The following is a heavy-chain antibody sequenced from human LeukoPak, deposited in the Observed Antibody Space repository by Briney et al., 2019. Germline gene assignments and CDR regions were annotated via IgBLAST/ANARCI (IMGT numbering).Heavy chain of an antibody. CDR2: IYHSGST. D-gene: IGHD3-22*01. Sequence: SETLSLTCAVSGGSISSSNWWSWVRQPPGKGLEWIGEIYHSGSTNYNPSLKSRVTISVDKSKNQFALTLSSVTAADTAVFYCARGYYDSSGYKVFYCFDYWGQGTLVTVSS. CDR3: ARGYYDSSGYKVFYCFDY. J-gene: IGHJ4*02. CDR1: GGSISSSNW. V-gene: IGHV4-4*02.